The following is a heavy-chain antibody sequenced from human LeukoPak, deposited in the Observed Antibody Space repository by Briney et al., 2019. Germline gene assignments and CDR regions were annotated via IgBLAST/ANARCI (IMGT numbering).Heavy chain of an antibody. Sequence: SETLSLTCTVSGGSISTYYWSWIRQPPGKGLQWIGYIYNSGSPKYNPSLKSRVTISIDTSNSQFSLKLSSVTAADTAVYYCAXTXGXGWFFDYWGQGALVTVSS. J-gene: IGHJ4*02. CDR3: AXTXGXGWFFDY. D-gene: IGHD3-10*01. V-gene: IGHV4-59*01. CDR2: IYNSGSP. CDR1: GGSISTYY.